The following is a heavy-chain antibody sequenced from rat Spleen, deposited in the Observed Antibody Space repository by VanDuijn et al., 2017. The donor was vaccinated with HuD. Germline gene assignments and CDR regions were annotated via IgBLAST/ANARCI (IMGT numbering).Heavy chain of an antibody. CDR1: GFIFSDYY. CDR3: AVAGYGY. J-gene: IGHJ2*01. CDR2: ISYDGSST. Sequence: EVQLVESGGGLVQPGRSLKVSCADSGFIFSDYYMAWVRQAPEKGLEWVASISYDGSSTYYGDSVKGRFTISRDNAESIVYLQMNSLKSEDTATYYCAVAGYGYWGQGVMVTVSS. D-gene: IGHD1-7*01. V-gene: IGHV5-22*01.